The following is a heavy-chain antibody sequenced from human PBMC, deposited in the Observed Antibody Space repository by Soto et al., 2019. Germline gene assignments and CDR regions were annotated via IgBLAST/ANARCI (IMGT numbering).Heavy chain of an antibody. J-gene: IGHJ4*02. V-gene: IGHV4-31*03. CDR2: IYYSGST. D-gene: IGHD3-22*01. Sequence: PSETMSRTCTVDSGSIWGGGYYWSWIRQHPGKGLEWIGYIYYSGSTYYNPSLKSRVTISVDTSKNQFSLKLSSVTAADTAVYYCASFSSRYYYDSSGYLRYFDYWGQGTLVTVSS. CDR1: SGSIWGGGYY. CDR3: ASFSSRYYYDSSGYLRYFDY.